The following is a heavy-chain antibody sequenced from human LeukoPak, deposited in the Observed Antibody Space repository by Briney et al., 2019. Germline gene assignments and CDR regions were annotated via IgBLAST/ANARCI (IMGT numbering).Heavy chain of an antibody. V-gene: IGHV1-2*02. Sequence: ASVKVSCKASGYTFTGYYMHWVRQAPGQGLEWMGWINPNSGGTNYAQKFQGRVTITRDMSTSTAYMELSSLRSEDTAVYYCAAGPTVTTSTGRWFDPWGQGTLVTVSS. J-gene: IGHJ5*02. CDR1: GYTFTGYY. CDR3: AAGPTVTTSTGRWFDP. D-gene: IGHD4-17*01. CDR2: INPNSGGT.